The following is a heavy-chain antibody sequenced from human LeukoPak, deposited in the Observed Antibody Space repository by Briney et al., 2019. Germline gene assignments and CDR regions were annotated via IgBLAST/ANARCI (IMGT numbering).Heavy chain of an antibody. V-gene: IGHV1-8*01. Sequence: ASVKVSCKASGHTFTSYDINWVRQATGQGLEWMGWMNPNSGNTGYAQKFQGRVTMTRNTSISTAYMELSSLRSEDTAVYYCATGYCSSTSCYRRYYYYYGMDVWGQGTTVTVSS. CDR3: ATGYCSSTSCYRRYYYYYGMDV. CDR1: GHTFTSYD. D-gene: IGHD2-2*02. J-gene: IGHJ6*02. CDR2: MNPNSGNT.